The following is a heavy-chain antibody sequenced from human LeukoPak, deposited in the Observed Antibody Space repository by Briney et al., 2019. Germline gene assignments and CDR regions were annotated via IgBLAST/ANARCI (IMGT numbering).Heavy chain of an antibody. CDR3: AKEHYYDSQGINY. D-gene: IGHD3-22*01. CDR1: GFTFSSYA. Sequence: GGSLRLSCAASGFTFSSYAMHWVRQAPGKGLEWVAVISYDGSNKYYADSVKGRFTISRDNSKNTLYLQMNSLRAEDTVVYYCAKEHYYDSQGINYWGQGTLVTVSS. V-gene: IGHV3-30-3*01. J-gene: IGHJ4*02. CDR2: ISYDGSNK.